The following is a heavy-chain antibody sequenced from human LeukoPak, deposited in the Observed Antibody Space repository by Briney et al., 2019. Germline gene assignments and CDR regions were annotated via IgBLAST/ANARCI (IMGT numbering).Heavy chain of an antibody. CDR1: GFAVGNYW. Sequence: GGSLRLSCVASGFAVGNYWMNWVRQAPGKGLEWVSGIGGSGDITHYADSVKGRFTISRDNSKNTLYLQMNSLRAEDTAVYYCAKAAVAAYFYYYGMDVWGQGTTVTVSS. J-gene: IGHJ6*02. CDR3: AKAAVAAYFYYYGMDV. CDR2: IGGSGDIT. D-gene: IGHD6-19*01. V-gene: IGHV3-23*01.